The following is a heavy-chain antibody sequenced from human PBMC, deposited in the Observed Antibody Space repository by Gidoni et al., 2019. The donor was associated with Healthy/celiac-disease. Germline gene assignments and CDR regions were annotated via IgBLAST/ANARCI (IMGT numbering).Heavy chain of an antibody. D-gene: IGHD5-18*01. Sequence: DVQLVESGGGLVQPGGSLRLSCSASVFPFSRYSMNWVRQAPGKGLEWVSYSSSSSSTIYYADSVKGRFTISRDNAKNSLYLQMNSLRAEDTAVYYCARDRWIQPTPGWFDPWGQGTLVTVSS. CDR1: VFPFSRYS. CDR2: SSSSSSTI. CDR3: ARDRWIQPTPGWFDP. J-gene: IGHJ5*02. V-gene: IGHV3-48*04.